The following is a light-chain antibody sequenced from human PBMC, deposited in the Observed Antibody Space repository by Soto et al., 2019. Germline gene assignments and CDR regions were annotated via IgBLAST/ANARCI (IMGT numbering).Light chain of an antibody. CDR1: TGTVTSGHY. V-gene: IGLV7-46*01. CDR3: LLSYSAVLVI. J-gene: IGLJ2*01. Sequence: QSVVTQEPSLTVSPGGTVTLTCGSNTGTVTSGHYPYWFQQRPGQAPTSLIDDTTNKYSWTPARFSGSLLGGKAALTLSGAQPEDEADYYCLLSYSAVLVIFGGGTKLTVL. CDR2: DTT.